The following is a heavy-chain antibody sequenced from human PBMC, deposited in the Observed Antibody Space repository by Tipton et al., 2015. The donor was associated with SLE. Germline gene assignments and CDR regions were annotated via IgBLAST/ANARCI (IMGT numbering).Heavy chain of an antibody. J-gene: IGHJ5*02. CDR2: INHSGTT. Sequence: TLSLTCAVYGGSFSGYYWSWIRQPPGKGLEWNGEINHSGTTNYNPSLKSRVTLSIDTSKNQFSLRLSSVTAADTAVYYCARHPSSRGYYSNWFDPWGQGTLVTVSS. D-gene: IGHD3-22*01. CDR3: ARHPSSRGYYSNWFDP. V-gene: IGHV4-34*01. CDR1: GGSFSGYY.